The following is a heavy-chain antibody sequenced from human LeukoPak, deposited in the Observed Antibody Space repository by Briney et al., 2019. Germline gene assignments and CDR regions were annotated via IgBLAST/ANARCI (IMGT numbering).Heavy chain of an antibody. CDR2: ISGGGSST. CDR3: AKDRGDCYDY. D-gene: IGHD2-21*01. Sequence: PGGSLRLSCTASGFRFSNYAMNWVRQAPGKGLEWVSVISGGGSSTNYADSVKGRFTISRENSKNTLYLQMNSLRPEDTAVYYCAKDRGDCYDYWGQGALVTVSS. CDR1: GFRFSNYA. J-gene: IGHJ4*02. V-gene: IGHV3-23*01.